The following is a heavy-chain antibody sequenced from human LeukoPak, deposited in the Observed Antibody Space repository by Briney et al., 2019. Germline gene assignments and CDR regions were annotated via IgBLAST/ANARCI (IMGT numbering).Heavy chain of an antibody. CDR3: ARDRVKYAPYFDY. J-gene: IGHJ4*02. D-gene: IGHD2-2*01. CDR2: IYHSGIT. Sequence: SETLSLTCTVSGGSIRSSDYYWGWIRQPPGKGLEWIGEIYHSGITNYNPSLKSRVAISVDRSKSQFSLKLSSVTAADTAVYYCARDRVKYAPYFDYWGQGTLVTVSS. V-gene: IGHV4-39*07. CDR1: GGSIRSSDYY.